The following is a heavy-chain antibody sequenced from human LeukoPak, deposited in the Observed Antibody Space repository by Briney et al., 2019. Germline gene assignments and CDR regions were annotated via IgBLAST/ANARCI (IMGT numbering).Heavy chain of an antibody. V-gene: IGHV3-74*01. Sequence: GGSLRLSCAASEFSFSKYWMHWVRQTPGEGLGWVSRIKEDGTYTNYADSVKGRFTISRDNARNTVFLQMNSLRAEDTAVYYCARDFDMGITPGDDFDFWGQGTLVTVSS. J-gene: IGHJ4*02. D-gene: IGHD3-9*01. CDR1: EFSFSKYW. CDR3: ARDFDMGITPGDDFDF. CDR2: IKEDGTYT.